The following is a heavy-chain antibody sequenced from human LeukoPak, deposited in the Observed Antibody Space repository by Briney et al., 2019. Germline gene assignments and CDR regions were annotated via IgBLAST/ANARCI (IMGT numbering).Heavy chain of an antibody. V-gene: IGHV4-39*01. Sequence: PSETLSLXCSVSGVSISSTTYYWGWIRQPPGKGLEWIGTIYYTGSTYYNPSLKSRVTISVDTSKNQFSLKLISVTAADTAVYYCARHGEMAVITHLDYWGQGTLVTVSS. D-gene: IGHD5-24*01. CDR1: GVSISSTTYY. CDR2: IYYTGST. CDR3: ARHGEMAVITHLDY. J-gene: IGHJ4*02.